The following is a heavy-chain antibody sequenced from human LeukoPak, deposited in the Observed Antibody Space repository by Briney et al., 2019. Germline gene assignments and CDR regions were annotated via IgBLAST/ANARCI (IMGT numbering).Heavy chain of an antibody. Sequence: GGSLRLSCAASGFSFSGYVMHWVRQAPGKGLECVAFIRHDNSDKFYADSVKGRFTISSDKSKNTLYLQMNSLRPEDTAVYYCAREGVDAFDIWGQGTMVTVSS. V-gene: IGHV3-30*02. J-gene: IGHJ3*02. CDR1: GFSFSGYV. CDR3: AREGVDAFDI. CDR2: IRHDNSDK.